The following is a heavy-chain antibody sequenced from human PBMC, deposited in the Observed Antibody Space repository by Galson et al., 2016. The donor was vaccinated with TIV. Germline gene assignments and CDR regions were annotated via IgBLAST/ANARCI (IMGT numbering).Heavy chain of an antibody. CDR2: IVGTGGTT. CDR1: GFTFSTYA. J-gene: IGHJ3*01. V-gene: IGHV3-23*01. CDR3: AKRKNYGGDAFDL. Sequence: SLRLSCAASGFTFSTYAMNWVRQAPGKGLEWVSGIVGTGGTTYYADSVKGRFTTSRDNSKNTLYLQMNSLRAEDTAVYYCAKRKNYGGDAFDLWGQGTLVTVSS. D-gene: IGHD4-23*01.